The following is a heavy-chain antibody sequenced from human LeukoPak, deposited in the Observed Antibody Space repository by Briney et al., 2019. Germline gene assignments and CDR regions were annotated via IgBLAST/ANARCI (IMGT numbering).Heavy chain of an antibody. CDR3: ARVDGWFDY. Sequence: GGSLRLSCAASGFSFSSHWMHWVRQAPGKGLVWVSRINSDGSSTGYADSVKGRFTISRDNAKNTLYVQMNSLRAEDTAVYYCARVDGWFDYWGQGTLVTVSS. D-gene: IGHD5-24*01. CDR1: GFSFSSHW. J-gene: IGHJ4*02. V-gene: IGHV3-74*01. CDR2: INSDGSST.